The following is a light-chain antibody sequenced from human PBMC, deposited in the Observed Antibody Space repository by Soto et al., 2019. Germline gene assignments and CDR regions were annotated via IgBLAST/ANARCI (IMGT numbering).Light chain of an antibody. CDR2: GAS. CDR1: QSVNRSY. J-gene: IGKJ4*01. CDR3: QQYGSSPLT. Sequence: ETVLTQSAVTLSLYRGERATLSCRASQSVNRSYLAWYQQKPGQAPRLLIYGASSRATGIPDRFGGSGSGTDFTLTISRLEPEDFAVYYCQQYGSSPLTFGGGTKAAIK. V-gene: IGKV3-20*01.